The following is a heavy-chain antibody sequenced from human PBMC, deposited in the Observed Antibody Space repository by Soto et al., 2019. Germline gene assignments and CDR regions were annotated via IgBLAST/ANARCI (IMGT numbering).Heavy chain of an antibody. CDR1: GGSSSGYY. J-gene: IGHJ4*02. CDR2: INHSGST. D-gene: IGHD3-9*01. CDR3: ARLYYDILTGYYIGFDY. V-gene: IGHV4-34*01. Sequence: PSETLSLTCAVYGGSSSGYYWSWIRQPPGKGLEWIGEINHSGSTNYNPSLKSRVTISVDTSKNQFSLKLSSVTAADTAVYYCARLYYDILTGYYIGFDYWGQGTLVTVSS.